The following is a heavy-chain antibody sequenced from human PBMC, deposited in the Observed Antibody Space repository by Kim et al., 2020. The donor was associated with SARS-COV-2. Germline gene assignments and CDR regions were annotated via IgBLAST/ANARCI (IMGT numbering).Heavy chain of an antibody. D-gene: IGHD6-13*01. CDR2: ISAYNGNT. CDR3: AGDGPGSPGTSFDY. CDR1: GYTFTSYG. J-gene: IGHJ4*02. V-gene: IGHV1-18*01. Sequence: ASVKVSCKASGYTFTSYGISCVRQAPGQGLEWMGWISAYNGNTNYAQKLQGRVTMTTDTSTSTAYMELRSLRSDDTAVYYCAGDGPGSPGTSFDYWGQGTLVTVSS.